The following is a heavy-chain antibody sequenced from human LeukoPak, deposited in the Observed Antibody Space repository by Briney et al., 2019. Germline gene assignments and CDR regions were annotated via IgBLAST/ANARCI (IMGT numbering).Heavy chain of an antibody. CDR1: GYTFTSYD. D-gene: IGHD6-19*01. V-gene: IGHV1-8*01. CDR2: MNPNSGNT. CDR3: ARGSSPRGWPHRRKNYYMDV. J-gene: IGHJ6*03. Sequence: GASVKVSCKASGYTFTSYDINWVRQATGQGLEWMGWMNPNSGNTGYAQKFQGRVTMTRNTSISTAYMELSSLRSEDTAVYYCARGSSPRGWPHRRKNYYMDVWGKGTTVTISS.